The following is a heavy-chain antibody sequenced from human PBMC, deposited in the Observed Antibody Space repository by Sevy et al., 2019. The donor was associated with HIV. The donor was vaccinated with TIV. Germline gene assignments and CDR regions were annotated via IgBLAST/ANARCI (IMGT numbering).Heavy chain of an antibody. CDR3: ARHLPAVIAAAGTEAFDI. Sequence: GGFLRLSCAASGFTVSSNYMSCVRQAPGKGLEWVSVIYSGGSTYYADSVKGRFTISRDNSKNTLYLQMNSLRAEDTVVYYCARHLPAVIAAAGTEAFDIWGQGTTVSVSS. J-gene: IGHJ3*02. V-gene: IGHV3-53*01. CDR2: IYSGGST. D-gene: IGHD6-13*01. CDR1: GFTVSSNY.